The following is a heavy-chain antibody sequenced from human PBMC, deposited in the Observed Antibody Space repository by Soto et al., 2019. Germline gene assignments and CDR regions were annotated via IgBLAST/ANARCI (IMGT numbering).Heavy chain of an antibody. D-gene: IGHD4-4*01. V-gene: IGHV1-46*01. CDR2: INPSGGST. Sequence: PSLKVSCKSSGYTFTSYYMHWVRPAPGQGLEWMGIINPSGGSTSYAQKFQGRVTMTRDTSTSTVYMELSSLRSEDTAVYYCARDGNSNLPFDPWGQGTLVTVS. CDR3: ARDGNSNLPFDP. J-gene: IGHJ5*02. CDR1: GYTFTSYY.